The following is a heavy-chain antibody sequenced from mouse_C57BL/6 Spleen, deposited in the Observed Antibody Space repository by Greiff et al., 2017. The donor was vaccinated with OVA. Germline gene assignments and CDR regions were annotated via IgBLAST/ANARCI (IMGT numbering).Heavy chain of an antibody. V-gene: IGHV1-72*01. CDR3: ATEGELGRGGFDY. D-gene: IGHD4-1*01. Sequence: QVQLQQPGAELVKPGASVKLSCKASGYTFTSYWMHWVKQRPGRGLEWIGRIDPNSGGTKYNEKFKSKATLTVDKPSSTAYMQLSSLTSEDSAVYYCATEGELGRGGFDYWGQGTTLTVSS. J-gene: IGHJ2*01. CDR2: IDPNSGGT. CDR1: GYTFTSYW.